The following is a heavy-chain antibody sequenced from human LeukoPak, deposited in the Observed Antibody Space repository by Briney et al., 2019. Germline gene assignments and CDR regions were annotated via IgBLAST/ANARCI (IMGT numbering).Heavy chain of an antibody. J-gene: IGHJ4*02. CDR2: IYYSGST. Sequence: KPSETLSLTCTVSGGSISSGGYYWSWIRQHPGKGLEWIGYIYYSGSTYYNPSLKSRVTISVDTSKNQFSLKLSSVTAADTAVYYCARGTQYYYDSSGYYYGHYFDYWGQGTLVTVSS. V-gene: IGHV4-31*03. CDR1: GGSISSGGYY. CDR3: ARGTQYYYDSSGYYYGHYFDY. D-gene: IGHD3-22*01.